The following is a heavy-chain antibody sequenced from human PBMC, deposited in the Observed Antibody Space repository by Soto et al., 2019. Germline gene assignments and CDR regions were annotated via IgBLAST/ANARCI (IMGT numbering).Heavy chain of an antibody. D-gene: IGHD2-2*01. CDR3: ARVVEVVVVPAKYNWFDP. CDR2: ISAYNGNT. CDR1: GYTFTSCG. V-gene: IGHV1-18*01. Sequence: ASVKVSCKASGYTFTSCGISWVRQAPGQGLEWMGWISAYNGNTNYAQKLQGRVTMTTDTSTSTAYMELRSLRSDDTAVYYCARVVEVVVVPAKYNWFDPWGQGTLVTVSS. J-gene: IGHJ5*02.